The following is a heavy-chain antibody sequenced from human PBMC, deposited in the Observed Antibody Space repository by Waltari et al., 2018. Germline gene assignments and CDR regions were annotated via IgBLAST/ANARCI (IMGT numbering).Heavy chain of an antibody. V-gene: IGHV4-59*12. D-gene: IGHD6-25*01. CDR3: ARRLSSGWFDY. Sequence: QLQLQESGPGLVKPPETLSLTCAVSGGSISSSYWSWIRQPPGKGLEWIGFIYGSGSSTNYNPSLKSRVTLSVDTSKNQFSLKVSSVTAADTAVYYCARRLSSGWFDYWGQGVLVTVSS. CDR2: IYGSGSST. CDR1: GGSISSSY. J-gene: IGHJ4*02.